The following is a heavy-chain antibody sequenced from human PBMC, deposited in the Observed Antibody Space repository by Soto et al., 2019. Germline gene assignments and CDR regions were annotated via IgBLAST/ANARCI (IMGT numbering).Heavy chain of an antibody. Sequence: GGSLRLSCAVAGCSFITYGMHWVRQDPGKGLEWVAVIRHDGTNEYYADSVKGRFTISRDNSKNTLYLQMNSLRVDDTALYYCASGAYCNIIACSKGLDFDYWGLGTLVTVSS. CDR1: GCSFITYG. CDR2: IRHDGTNE. D-gene: IGHD2-21*01. V-gene: IGHV3-33*01. CDR3: ASGAYCNIIACSKGLDFDY. J-gene: IGHJ4*02.